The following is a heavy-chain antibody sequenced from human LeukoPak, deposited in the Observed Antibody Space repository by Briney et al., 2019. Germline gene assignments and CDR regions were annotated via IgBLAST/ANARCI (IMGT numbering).Heavy chain of an antibody. CDR3: ARDKKLLSACFDY. CDR2: ISSDGSNK. D-gene: IGHD2-15*01. J-gene: IGHJ4*02. CDR1: GFTFSSYA. V-gene: IGHV3-30*04. Sequence: GRSLRLSCAASGFTFSSYAMHWVRQAPGKGLEWVAVISSDGSNKYYADSVKGRFTISRDNSKTTLYLQMNSLRAEDTAVYYCARDKKLLSACFDYWGQGTLVTVSS.